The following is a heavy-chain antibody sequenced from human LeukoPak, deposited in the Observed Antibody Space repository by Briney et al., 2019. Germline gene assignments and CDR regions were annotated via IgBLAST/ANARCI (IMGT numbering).Heavy chain of an antibody. J-gene: IGHJ6*03. CDR1: GFTFSRAW. Sequence: GGSLRLSCAASGFTFSRAWMSWVRQAPGKGLEWVGRIKNKNDGGTTDYAAPVKGRFTISRDDSKNTLYLQMNSLKTEDTAVYYCTTDLRVRGVITYYYYMDVWGKGTTVTVSS. V-gene: IGHV3-15*01. CDR2: IKNKNDGGTT. CDR3: TTDLRVRGVITYYYYMDV. D-gene: IGHD3-10*01.